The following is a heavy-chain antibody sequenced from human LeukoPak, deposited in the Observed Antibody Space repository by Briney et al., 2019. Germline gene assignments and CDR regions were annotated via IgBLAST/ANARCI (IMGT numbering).Heavy chain of an antibody. CDR2: ISYDGSNK. V-gene: IGHV3-30*04. CDR1: GFTFSSYA. D-gene: IGHD3-22*01. Sequence: PEGSLRLSCAASGFTFSSYAMHWVRQAPGKGLEWVAVISYDGSNKYYADSVKGRFTISRDNSKNTLYLQMNSLRAEDTAVYYCARESGGLITIIVNLVRGALDIWGQGQWSPSLQ. J-gene: IGHJ3*02. CDR3: ARESGGLITIIVNLVRGALDI.